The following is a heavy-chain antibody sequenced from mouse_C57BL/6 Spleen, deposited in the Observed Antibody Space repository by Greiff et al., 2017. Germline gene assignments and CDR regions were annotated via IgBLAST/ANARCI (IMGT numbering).Heavy chain of an antibody. CDR2: IYPSDSET. CDR3: AREDGYFLDAMDY. CDR1: GYTFTSYW. Sequence: QVQLQQPGAELVRPGSSVKLSCKASGYTFTSYWMAWVKQRPGQGLEWIGNIYPSDSETHYNQKFKDKATLTVDKSSSTAYMQLSSLTSEDSAVYYCAREDGYFLDAMDYWGQGTSVTVSS. J-gene: IGHJ4*01. V-gene: IGHV1-61*01. D-gene: IGHD2-3*01.